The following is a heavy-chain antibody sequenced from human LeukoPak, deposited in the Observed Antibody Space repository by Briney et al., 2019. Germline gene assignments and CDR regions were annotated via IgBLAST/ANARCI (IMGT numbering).Heavy chain of an antibody. CDR2: IIPIFGTA. V-gene: IGHV1-69*05. J-gene: IGHJ4*02. Sequence: ASVNVSCKASGGTFSSYAISWVRQAPGQGLEWMGGIIPIFGTANYAQKFQGRVTITTDESTSTAYMELSSLRSEDTAVYYCARDLTVTTLDYWGQGTLVTVSS. D-gene: IGHD4-17*01. CDR1: GGTFSSYA. CDR3: ARDLTVTTLDY.